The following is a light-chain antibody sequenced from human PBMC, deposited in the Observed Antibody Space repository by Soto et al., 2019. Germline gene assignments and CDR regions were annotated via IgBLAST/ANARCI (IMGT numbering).Light chain of an antibody. CDR1: QRVGSK. V-gene: IGKV3-15*01. J-gene: IGKJ1*01. CDR3: QQYNNWPWT. CDR2: GAS. Sequence: EIVMTQSPATLSVSPGERATLSYRASQRVGSKLAWYQQKPGQAPRLLVYGASTRATGIPVRYSGSGYGTEFTLTINSLQSEDVAVYYWQQYNNWPWTFAQGTKV.